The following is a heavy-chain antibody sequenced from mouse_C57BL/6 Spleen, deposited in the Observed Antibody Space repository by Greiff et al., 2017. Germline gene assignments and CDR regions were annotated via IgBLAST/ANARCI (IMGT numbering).Heavy chain of an antibody. CDR3: ATYDGYYPFAY. CDR1: GYTFTSYW. J-gene: IGHJ3*01. V-gene: IGHV1-59*01. CDR2: IDPSDSYT. Sequence: QLHNPVAYLVRPGTSVKLSCKASGYTFTSYWMHWVKQRPGQGLEWIGVIDPSDSYTNYNQKFKGKATLTVDTSSSTAYMQLSSLTSEDSAVYYCATYDGYYPFAYWGQGTLVTVSA. D-gene: IGHD2-3*01.